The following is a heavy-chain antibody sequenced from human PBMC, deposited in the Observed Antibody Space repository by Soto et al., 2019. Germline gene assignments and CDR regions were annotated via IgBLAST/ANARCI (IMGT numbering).Heavy chain of an antibody. D-gene: IGHD2-8*01. CDR2: IYYSGST. J-gene: IGHJ6*02. CDR1: GGSISSYY. Sequence: PSETLSLTCTVSGGSISSYYWSWIRQPPGKGLEWTGYIYYSGSTNYNPSLKSRVTISVDTSKNQFSLKLSSVTAADTAVYYCAREWSDYMDVWGQGTTVTVSS. V-gene: IGHV4-59*01. CDR3: AREWSDYMDV.